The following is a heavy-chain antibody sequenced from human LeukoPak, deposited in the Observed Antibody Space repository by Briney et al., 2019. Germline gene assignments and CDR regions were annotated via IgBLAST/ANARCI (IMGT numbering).Heavy chain of an antibody. D-gene: IGHD3-22*01. CDR1: GGSISSYY. V-gene: IGHV4-59*01. Sequence: SETLSLTCTVSGGSISSYYWSWIRQPPGKGLEWIGYIYYSGSTNYNPSLKSRVTISVDTSKNQFSLKLSSVTAADTAVYYCARDLLYYYDSSGYPGGRFYYYYGMDVWGQGTTVTVSS. CDR3: ARDLLYYYDSSGYPGGRFYYYYGMDV. J-gene: IGHJ6*02. CDR2: IYYSGST.